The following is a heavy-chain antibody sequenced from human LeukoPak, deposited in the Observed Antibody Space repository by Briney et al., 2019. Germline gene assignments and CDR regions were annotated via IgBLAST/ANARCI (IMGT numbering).Heavy chain of an antibody. D-gene: IGHD3-22*01. CDR1: GFTFSSYG. CDR3: ARALTLPYYYDSSGYSNDAFDI. V-gene: IGHV3-30*02. CDR2: IRYDGSNK. J-gene: IGHJ3*02. Sequence: PGGSLRLSCAASGFTFSSYGMHWVRQAPGKGLEWVAFIRYDGSNKYYADSVKGRFTISRDNAKDTLYLQMNSLRAEDTAVYYCARALTLPYYYDSSGYSNDAFDIWGQGTMVTVSS.